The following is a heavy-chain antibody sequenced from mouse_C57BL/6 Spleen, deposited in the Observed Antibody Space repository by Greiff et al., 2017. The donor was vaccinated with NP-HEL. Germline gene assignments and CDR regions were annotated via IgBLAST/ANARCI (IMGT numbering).Heavy chain of an antibody. Sequence: QVHVKQSGAELVKPGASVKISCKASGYAFSSYWMNWVKQRPGKGLEWIGQIYPGDGDTNYNGKFKGKATLTADKSSSTAYMQLSSLTSEDSAVYFCAREGYYGSSLFDYWGQGTTLTVSS. V-gene: IGHV1-80*01. D-gene: IGHD1-1*01. CDR1: GYAFSSYW. CDR3: AREGYYGSSLFDY. J-gene: IGHJ2*01. CDR2: IYPGDGDT.